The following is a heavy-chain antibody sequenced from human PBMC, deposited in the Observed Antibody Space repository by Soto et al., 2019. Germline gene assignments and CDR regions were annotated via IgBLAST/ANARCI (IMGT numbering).Heavy chain of an antibody. CDR1: GYTLTELS. CDR3: ATSYSSGWYGDY. D-gene: IGHD6-19*01. V-gene: IGHV1-24*01. Sequence: ASVKVSCKVSGYTLTELSMHWVRQAPGKGLEWMGGFDPEDGETIYAQKFQGRVTMTEDTSTDTAYMELSSLRPEDTAVYYCATSYSSGWYGDYWGQGTLVTVSS. J-gene: IGHJ4*02. CDR2: FDPEDGET.